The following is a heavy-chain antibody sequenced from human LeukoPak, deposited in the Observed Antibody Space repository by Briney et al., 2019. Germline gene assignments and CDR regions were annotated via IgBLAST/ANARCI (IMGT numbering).Heavy chain of an antibody. CDR1: GGSISSGGYS. D-gene: IGHD3-22*01. V-gene: IGHV4-30-2*01. CDR2: IYHSGST. J-gene: IGHJ4*02. Sequence: SETLSRTCAVSGGSISSGGYSWSWIRQPPGKGLEWIGYIYHSGSTYYNPSLKSRVTISVDRSKNQFSLKLSSVTAADTAVYYCARAVGSSGYYYAYYFDYWGQGTLVTVSS. CDR3: ARAVGSSGYYYAYYFDY.